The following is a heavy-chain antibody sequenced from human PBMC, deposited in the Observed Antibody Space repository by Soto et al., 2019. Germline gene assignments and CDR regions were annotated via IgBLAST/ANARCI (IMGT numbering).Heavy chain of an antibody. J-gene: IGHJ4*02. CDR2: ISSSSSYI. CDR3: ARETPLHPDYGGYPFSDY. CDR1: GFTLSGYT. V-gene: IGHV3-21*06. Sequence: PGGSLRLSCAASGFTLSGYTMNWVRQAPGKGLEWVSSISSSSSYIHYADSVKGRFTISRDNAENSLYLQINSLRAEDTAVYYCARETPLHPDYGGYPFSDYWGQGTLVTVSS. D-gene: IGHD4-17*01.